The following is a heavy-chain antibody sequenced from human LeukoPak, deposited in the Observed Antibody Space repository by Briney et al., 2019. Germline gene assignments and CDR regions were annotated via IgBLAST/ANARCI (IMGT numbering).Heavy chain of an antibody. J-gene: IGHJ5*02. CDR2: INTNTGNP. Sequence: ASAKVSCKASGYTFTSYDINWVRQATGQGLEWMGWINTNTGNPTYAQGFTGRFVFSLDTSVSTAYLQISSLKAEDTAVYYCARSYGGPLYNWFDPWGQGTLVIVSS. D-gene: IGHD4-17*01. CDR1: GYTFTSYD. V-gene: IGHV7-4-1*02. CDR3: ARSYGGPLYNWFDP.